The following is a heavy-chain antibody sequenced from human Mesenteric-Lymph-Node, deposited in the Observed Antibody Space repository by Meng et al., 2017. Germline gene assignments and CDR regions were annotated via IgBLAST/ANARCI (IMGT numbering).Heavy chain of an antibody. CDR2: IHHSGSA. Sequence: GQLQGSGPGLLEPSQTLSLTCTVSGGSMSSGNYYWSWIRQPPGKGLEWIGYIHHSGSAYYNPSLKSRVSISVDKSKNQFSLNLNSVTAVDTAVYYCARNVPGTSAYYDWGQGTLVTVAS. J-gene: IGHJ4*02. CDR1: GGSMSSGNYY. V-gene: IGHV4-30-4*01. CDR3: ARNVPGTSAYYD. D-gene: IGHD3-22*01.